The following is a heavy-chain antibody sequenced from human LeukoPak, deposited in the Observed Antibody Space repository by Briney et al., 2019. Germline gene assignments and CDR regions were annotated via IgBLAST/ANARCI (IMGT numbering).Heavy chain of an antibody. CDR2: INSSSSYI. CDR1: GFTFNSYS. Sequence: GGSLRLSCAASGFTFNSYSMNWVRQAPGKGLEWVSSINSSSSYIYYADSVKGRFTISRDNAKNSLYLQMNSLRAEDMAVYYCARDGYYYGSGSSWGQGTLVTVSS. CDR3: ARDGYYYGSGSS. D-gene: IGHD3-10*01. V-gene: IGHV3-21*01. J-gene: IGHJ5*02.